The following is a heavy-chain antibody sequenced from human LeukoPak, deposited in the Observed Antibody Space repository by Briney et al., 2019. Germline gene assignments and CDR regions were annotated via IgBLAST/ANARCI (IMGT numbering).Heavy chain of an antibody. Sequence: GGSLRLSCAASGFTFSSYAMSWVRQAPGKGLEWVSAISGSGGSTYYAHSVKGRFTISRVHSKNTLYLQMNSLRAEDTAVYYCAKVRAGIAAGGYWGQGTLVTVSS. D-gene: IGHD6-13*01. CDR2: ISGSGGST. V-gene: IGHV3-23*01. J-gene: IGHJ4*02. CDR1: GFTFSSYA. CDR3: AKVRAGIAAGGY.